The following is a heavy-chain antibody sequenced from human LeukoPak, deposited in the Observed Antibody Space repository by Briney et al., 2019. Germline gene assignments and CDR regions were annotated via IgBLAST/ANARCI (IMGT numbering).Heavy chain of an antibody. CDR2: IYYNGRT. J-gene: IGHJ4*02. CDR3: ARSYCSGGTCYSRAPSDY. V-gene: IGHV4-59*01. CDR1: GGSISTYY. D-gene: IGHD2-15*01. Sequence: PSETLSLTCTVSGGSISTYYWSWIRQPPGKGLEWIGYIYYNGRTDSNPSLRSRVAISVDTSKNQFSLRLSSVTAADTAVYYCARSYCSGGTCYSRAPSDYWGQGTLVTVSA.